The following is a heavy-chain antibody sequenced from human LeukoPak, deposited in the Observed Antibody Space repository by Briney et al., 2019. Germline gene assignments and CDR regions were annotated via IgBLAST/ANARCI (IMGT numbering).Heavy chain of an antibody. D-gene: IGHD6-13*01. CDR3: TTVADAGYVDY. V-gene: IGHV3-15*01. J-gene: IGHJ4*02. Sequence: GGSLRLSCAASGFTFSSYAMSWVRQAPGKGLEWVGRIKSKTDGGTTDYAAPVKGRFTISRDDSKNTLYLQMNSLKTEDTAVYFCTTVADAGYVDYWGQGTLVTVSS. CDR2: IKSKTDGGTT. CDR1: GFTFSSYA.